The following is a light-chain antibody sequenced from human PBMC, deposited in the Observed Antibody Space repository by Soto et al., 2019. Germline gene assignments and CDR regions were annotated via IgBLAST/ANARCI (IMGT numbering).Light chain of an antibody. Sequence: QSVLTQPPSVSGAPGQRVTISCTGSSSNIGAGYDVHWYQQLPGRAPKLLIYGNTNRPSGVPDRFSGSKSGNTASLTISGLQAEDEADYYCSSYTSSSTLVVFGGGTKLTVL. CDR2: GNT. V-gene: IGLV1-40*01. CDR3: SSYTSSSTLVV. J-gene: IGLJ2*01. CDR1: SSNIGAGYD.